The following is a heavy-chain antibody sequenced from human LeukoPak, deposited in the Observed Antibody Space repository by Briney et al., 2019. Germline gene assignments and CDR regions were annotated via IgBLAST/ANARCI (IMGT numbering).Heavy chain of an antibody. CDR2: IKQDGSEE. V-gene: IGHV3-7*01. CDR3: ARAYDFWSGYYFDY. CDR1: GFTFDDYT. J-gene: IGHJ4*01. D-gene: IGHD3-3*01. Sequence: GGSLRLSCAASGFTFDDYTMHWVRQAPGKGLEWVANIKQDGSEEYYVDSVKGRFTISRDNAKNSLYLQMNSLRAEDTAVYYCARAYDFWSGYYFDYWGQGTLVTVSS.